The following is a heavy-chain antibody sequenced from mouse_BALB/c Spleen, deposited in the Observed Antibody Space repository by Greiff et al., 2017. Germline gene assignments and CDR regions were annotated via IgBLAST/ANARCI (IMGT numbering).Heavy chain of an antibody. CDR1: GFNIKDTY. CDR2: IDPANGNT. J-gene: IGHJ4*01. D-gene: IGHD2-14*01. V-gene: IGHV14-3*02. Sequence: EVKLMESGAELVKPGASVKLSCTASGFNIKDTYMHWVKQRPEQGLEWIGRIDPANGNTKYDPKFQGKATITADTSSNTAYLQLSSLTSEDTAVYYCAYYRYDGYAMDYWGQGTSVTVSS. CDR3: AYYRYDGYAMDY.